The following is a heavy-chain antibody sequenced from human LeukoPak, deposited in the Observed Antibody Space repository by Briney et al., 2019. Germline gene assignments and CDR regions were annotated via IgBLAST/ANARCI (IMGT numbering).Heavy chain of an antibody. D-gene: IGHD2-2*02. V-gene: IGHV1-69*01. CDR1: GGTFSSYA. CDR3: AREALDEIVVVPAAIMGNWFDP. Sequence: EASVKVSCKASGGTFSSYAISWVRQAPGQGLECMGGIIPIFGTANYAQKFQGRVTITADESTSTAYMELSSLRSEDTAVYYCAREALDEIVVVPAAIMGNWFDPWGQGTLVTVSS. CDR2: IIPIFGTA. J-gene: IGHJ5*02.